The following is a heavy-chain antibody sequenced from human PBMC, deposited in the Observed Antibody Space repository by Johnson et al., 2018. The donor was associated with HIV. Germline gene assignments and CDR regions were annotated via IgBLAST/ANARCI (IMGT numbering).Heavy chain of an antibody. D-gene: IGHD2-15*01. CDR1: GFTFDDYA. Sequence: QLVESGGGLVQPGRSLRLSCAASGFTFDDYAMHWVRQAPGKGLEWVSGISWNSGSIGYADSVTGRFTISRDNAKNSLYLQMNSLRAEDTALYYCAKDISAPLYCSGGSCYSLAFDIWGQGTMVTLSS. V-gene: IGHV3-9*01. J-gene: IGHJ3*02. CDR3: AKDISAPLYCSGGSCYSLAFDI. CDR2: ISWNSGSI.